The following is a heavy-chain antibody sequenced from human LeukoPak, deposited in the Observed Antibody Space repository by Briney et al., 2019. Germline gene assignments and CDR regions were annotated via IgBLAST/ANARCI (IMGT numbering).Heavy chain of an antibody. J-gene: IGHJ4*02. CDR1: GYTFTSYG. D-gene: IGHD3-3*01. CDR2: ISAYNGNT. V-gene: IGHV1-18*01. CDR3: ARGWDYDFWSGYYRPFDY. Sequence: SVKVSCKASGYTFTSYGISWVRQAPGQGLEWMGWISAYNGNTNYAQKLQGRVTMTTDTSTSTAYMELRSLRSDDTAVYYCARGWDYDFWSGYYRPFDYWGQGTLVTVSS.